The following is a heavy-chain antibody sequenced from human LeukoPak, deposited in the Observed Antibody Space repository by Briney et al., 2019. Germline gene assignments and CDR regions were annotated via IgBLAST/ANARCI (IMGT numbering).Heavy chain of an antibody. Sequence: TSETLSLTCTVSGGSISSYYWSWIRQPPGKGLEWIGYIYYSGSTNYNPSLKSRVTISVDTSKNQFSLKLSSVTAADTAVYYCARFVRSGNPSGFDYWGQGTLVTVSS. J-gene: IGHJ4*02. D-gene: IGHD1-26*01. CDR2: IYYSGST. V-gene: IGHV4-59*01. CDR3: ARFVRSGNPSGFDY. CDR1: GGSISSYY.